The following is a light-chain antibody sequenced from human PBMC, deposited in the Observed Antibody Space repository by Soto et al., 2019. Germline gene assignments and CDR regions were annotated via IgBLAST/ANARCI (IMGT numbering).Light chain of an antibody. CDR1: SSDVGGYNY. V-gene: IGLV2-14*01. J-gene: IGLJ1*01. Sequence: SALAQPASVSGSRGQSITISCTGTSSDVGGYNYVSWYQQHPGKAPKLMIYEVSNRPSGVSNRFSGSKSGNTASLTISGLQAEDEADYYCSSYTSSSTLVFGTGTKVTVL. CDR2: EVS. CDR3: SSYTSSSTLV.